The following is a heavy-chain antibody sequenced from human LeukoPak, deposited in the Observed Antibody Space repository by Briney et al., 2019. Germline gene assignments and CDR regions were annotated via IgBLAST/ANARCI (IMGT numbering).Heavy chain of an antibody. Sequence: ASVNVSCTASGYTLSSLSISWVRHAPGQGLEWMGWISAYNGNKNYAQKLQGRVTMTTDTSTNTAYMELRSLRSDDTAVYYCARGDCSGGGCYLPEHFRHWGQGTLVIVSS. D-gene: IGHD2-15*01. CDR3: ARGDCSGGGCYLPEHFRH. CDR2: ISAYNGNK. V-gene: IGHV1-18*01. CDR1: GYTLSSLS. J-gene: IGHJ1*01.